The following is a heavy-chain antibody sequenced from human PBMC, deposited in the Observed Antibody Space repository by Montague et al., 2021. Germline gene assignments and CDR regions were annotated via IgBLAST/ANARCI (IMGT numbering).Heavy chain of an antibody. CDR3: ARERDRYYYMDI. J-gene: IGHJ6*03. Sequence: SETLSLTCTVSRSLINSDSYWGWIRQPPGKGLEWMGSVSHGGRTFYNPSLKNRVTISVDTSNNHFSLKLSSVTAADTAMYYCARERDRYYYMDIWGKGTTITASS. CDR2: VSHGGRT. V-gene: IGHV4-38-2*02. CDR1: RSLINSDSY.